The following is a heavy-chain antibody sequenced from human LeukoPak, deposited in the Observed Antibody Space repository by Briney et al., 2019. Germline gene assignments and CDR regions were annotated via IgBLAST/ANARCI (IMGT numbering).Heavy chain of an antibody. Sequence: SETLSLTCTVSGGSISSSSYYWGWIRQPPGKGLEWIGSIYYSGSTYYNPSLKSRVTISVDTSKNQFSLKLSSVTAADTAVYYCARQGMIMFGGVIAQTGFFDYWGQGTLVTVSS. V-gene: IGHV4-39*07. D-gene: IGHD3-16*02. CDR3: ARQGMIMFGGVIAQTGFFDY. CDR1: GGSISSSSYY. CDR2: IYYSGST. J-gene: IGHJ4*02.